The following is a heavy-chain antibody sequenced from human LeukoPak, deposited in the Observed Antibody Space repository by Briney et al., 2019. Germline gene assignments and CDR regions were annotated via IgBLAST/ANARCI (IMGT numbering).Heavy chain of an antibody. Sequence: GGSLRLSCSASGFTFSDYYMSWIRQAPGTGLEWVSYISSSGSTIYYADSVKGRFTISRDNAKNSLYLQMNSLRAEDTAVYYCARDAIPSIFGVAYYFDYWGQGTLVTVSS. J-gene: IGHJ4*02. V-gene: IGHV3-11*04. D-gene: IGHD3-3*01. CDR1: GFTFSDYY. CDR2: ISSSGSTI. CDR3: ARDAIPSIFGVAYYFDY.